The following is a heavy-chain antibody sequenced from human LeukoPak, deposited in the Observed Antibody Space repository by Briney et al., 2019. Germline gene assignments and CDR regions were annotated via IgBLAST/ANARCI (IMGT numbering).Heavy chain of an antibody. J-gene: IGHJ3*01. Sequence: PGRSLRLSCAASGFTFSDYAMHWVRQVPGKGLEWVGGSSWNSGTIAYGESVKGRATISRDNARNSLYLEVNGLRVEDTALYYCAKDLAVGTRPRVYAFDVWGQGSLVTVSS. CDR3: AKDLAVGTRPRVYAFDV. CDR1: GFTFSDYA. CDR2: SSWNSGTI. V-gene: IGHV3-9*01. D-gene: IGHD1-26*01.